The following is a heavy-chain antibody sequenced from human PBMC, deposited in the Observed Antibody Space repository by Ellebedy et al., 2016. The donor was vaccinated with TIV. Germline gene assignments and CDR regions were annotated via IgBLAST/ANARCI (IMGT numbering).Heavy chain of an antibody. J-gene: IGHJ4*02. D-gene: IGHD6-19*01. V-gene: IGHV1-18*01. CDR2: ISAYNGNT. CDR3: ARGRGGIAVAGKGDFDY. CDR1: GYTFTSYG. Sequence: ASVKVSCXASGYTFTSYGISWVRQAPGQGLEWMGWISAYNGNTNYAQKLQGRVTMTTDTSTSTAYMELRSLRSEDTAVYYCARGRGGIAVAGKGDFDYWGQGTLVTVSS.